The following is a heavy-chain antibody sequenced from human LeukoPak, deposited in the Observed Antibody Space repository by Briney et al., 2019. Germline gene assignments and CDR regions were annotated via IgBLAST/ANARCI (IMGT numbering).Heavy chain of an antibody. J-gene: IGHJ4*02. CDR1: GYTFTSHD. CDR3: ARELRVAAAGHFDY. D-gene: IGHD6-13*01. CDR2: MNPNSGDT. V-gene: IGHV1-8*03. Sequence: ASVKVSCKASGYTFTSHDINWVRQATGQGLECMGWMNPNSGDTGYAQKFQGRVTITRNTSIGTAYMELSSLRSEGTAVYYCARELRVAAAGHFDYWGQGTLVTVSS.